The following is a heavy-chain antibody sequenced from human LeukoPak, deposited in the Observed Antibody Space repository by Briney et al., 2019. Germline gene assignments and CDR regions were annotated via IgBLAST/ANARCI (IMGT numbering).Heavy chain of an antibody. CDR3: ARFPYYDFWSGYPVGYFDY. V-gene: IGHV4-39*07. Sequence: SETLSLTCTVSGGSISSGGYYWGWIRQPPGKGLEWIGTIYQSGSTYYNPSLKSRVTISIDTSKNQFSLKLSSVTAADTAVYYCARFPYYDFWSGYPVGYFDYWGQGTLVTVSS. J-gene: IGHJ4*02. D-gene: IGHD3-3*01. CDR1: GGSISSGGYY. CDR2: IYQSGST.